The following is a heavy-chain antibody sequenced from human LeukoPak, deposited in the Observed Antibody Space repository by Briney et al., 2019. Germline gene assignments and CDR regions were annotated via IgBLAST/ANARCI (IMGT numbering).Heavy chain of an antibody. CDR1: GFTFSSYE. J-gene: IGHJ4*02. D-gene: IGHD3-9*01. Sequence: GGSLRLSCAASGFTFSSYEMNWVRQAPGKGLEWVSYISSSGSTIYYADSVKGRFTISRDNAKNSLYLQMNSLRAEDTAVYYCASEVLRYFDWATRGAYYFDYWGQGTLVTVSS. CDR2: ISSSGSTI. CDR3: ASEVLRYFDWATRGAYYFDY. V-gene: IGHV3-48*03.